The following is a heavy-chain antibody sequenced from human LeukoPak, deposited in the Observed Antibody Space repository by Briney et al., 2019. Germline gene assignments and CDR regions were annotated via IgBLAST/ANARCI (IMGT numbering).Heavy chain of an antibody. CDR2: IYYSGST. J-gene: IGHJ4*02. D-gene: IGHD3-9*01. Sequence: SETLSLTCTVSGGSISSGGYYWSWIRQHPGKGLEWIGYIYYSGSTYYNPSLKSRVTISVDTSKNQFSLKLSSVTAADTAVYYCARVRIDGDLHFDYWGQGTLVTVSS. V-gene: IGHV4-31*03. CDR3: ARVRIDGDLHFDY. CDR1: GGSISSGGYY.